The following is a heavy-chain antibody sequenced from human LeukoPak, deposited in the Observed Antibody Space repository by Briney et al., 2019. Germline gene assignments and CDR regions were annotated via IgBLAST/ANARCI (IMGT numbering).Heavy chain of an antibody. Sequence: GGSLRLSCAASGFTVSTNYMNWVRQAPGKGLEWVSVIYSDGTTVYADSVKGRFTISRDNSKNTLFLQMNSLRAEDTAVYYCARARPFGGYLDVWGQGTLVTVSS. D-gene: IGHD5-12*01. CDR2: IYSDGTT. V-gene: IGHV3-53*01. J-gene: IGHJ4*02. CDR1: GFTVSTNY. CDR3: ARARPFGGYLDV.